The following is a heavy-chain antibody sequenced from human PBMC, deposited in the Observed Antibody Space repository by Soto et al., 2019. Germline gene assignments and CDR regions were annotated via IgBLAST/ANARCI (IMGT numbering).Heavy chain of an antibody. J-gene: IGHJ3*02. CDR2: IYYSGST. Sequence: QLQLQESGPGLVKPSETLSLTCTVSGGSISSSSYYWGWIRQPPGKGLEWIGSIYYSGSTYYNPSLKSRVTISVDTSKNQFSLKLSSVTAADTAVYYCALTSHDLRQEDAFDIWGQGTMVTVSS. CDR3: ALTSHDLRQEDAFDI. D-gene: IGHD3-3*01. V-gene: IGHV4-39*01. CDR1: GGSISSSSYY.